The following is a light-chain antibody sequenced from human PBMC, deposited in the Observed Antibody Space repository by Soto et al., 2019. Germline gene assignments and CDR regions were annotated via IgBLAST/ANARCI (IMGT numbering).Light chain of an antibody. CDR1: SRDVGGYNY. CDR2: DVS. V-gene: IGLV2-14*03. Sequence: QSALTQPASVSGSPGQSITISCTGTSRDVGGYNYVSWYQHHPGKAPKLMIYDVSNRPSGVSNRFSGSKSGNTASLTISGLQPEDEADYYCSSYTTSNTRQIVFGTRTKVTVL. CDR3: SSYTTSNTRQIV. J-gene: IGLJ1*01.